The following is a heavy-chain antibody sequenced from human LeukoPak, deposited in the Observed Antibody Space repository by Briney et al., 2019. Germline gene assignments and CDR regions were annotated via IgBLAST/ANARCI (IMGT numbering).Heavy chain of an antibody. Sequence: PGGSLRLSCAASGFTFNSYGMHWVRQAPGKGLEWVAVIWYDGSNKYYADSVKGRFTISRDNSKNTLYLQMNSLRAEDTAVYYRATGEMPYCSGGSCYSGDYWGQGTLVTVSS. CDR3: ATGEMPYCSGGSCYSGDY. J-gene: IGHJ4*02. V-gene: IGHV3-33*01. CDR1: GFTFNSYG. D-gene: IGHD2-15*01. CDR2: IWYDGSNK.